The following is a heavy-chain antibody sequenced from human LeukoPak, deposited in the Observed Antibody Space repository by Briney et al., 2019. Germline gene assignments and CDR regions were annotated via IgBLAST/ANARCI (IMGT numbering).Heavy chain of an antibody. Sequence: GASVKVSCKASGYTFRNYDIGWVRQAPGQGLEWMGWISAYNGNTNYAEKLQGRVSMTTDTSTSTAYMELRSLRSDDTAVYYCARDQQWSYYFDYWGQGTLVTVSS. D-gene: IGHD6-19*01. V-gene: IGHV1-18*01. CDR1: GYTFRNYD. CDR3: ARDQQWSYYFDY. CDR2: ISAYNGNT. J-gene: IGHJ4*02.